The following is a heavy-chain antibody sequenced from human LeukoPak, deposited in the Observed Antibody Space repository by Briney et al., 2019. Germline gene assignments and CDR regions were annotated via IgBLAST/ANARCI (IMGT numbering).Heavy chain of an antibody. D-gene: IGHD3-10*01. CDR1: GFTFSSYE. V-gene: IGHV3-48*03. CDR2: ISSSGSTI. J-gene: IGHJ4*02. CDR3: ARMLWFGESEFDY. Sequence: GGSLGLSCAASGFTFSSYEMNWVRQAPGKGLEWVSYISSSGSTIYYADSVKGRFTISRDNAKNSLYLQMNSLRAEDTAVYYCARMLWFGESEFDYWGQGTLVTVSS.